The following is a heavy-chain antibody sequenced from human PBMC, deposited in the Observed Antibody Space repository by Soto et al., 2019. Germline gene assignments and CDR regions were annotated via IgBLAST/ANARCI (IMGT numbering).Heavy chain of an antibody. CDR1: GFTFDDYA. CDR3: AKDINDSSGYYSFYFDY. Sequence: GGSLRLSCAACGFTFDDYAMHWVRQAPGKGLEWVSGISWNSGSIGYADSVKGRFTISRDNAKNSLYLQMNSLRAEDTALYYCAKDINDSSGYYSFYFDYWGQGTLVTVSS. CDR2: ISWNSGSI. D-gene: IGHD3-22*01. V-gene: IGHV3-9*01. J-gene: IGHJ4*02.